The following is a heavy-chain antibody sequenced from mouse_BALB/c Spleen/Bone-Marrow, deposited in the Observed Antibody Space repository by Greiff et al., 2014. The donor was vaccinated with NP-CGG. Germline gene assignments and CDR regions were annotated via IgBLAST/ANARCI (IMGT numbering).Heavy chain of an antibody. Sequence: QVQLKESGPGLVQPSQSLSITCTVSGFSLTSYGVHWVRQSPGKGLEWLGVIWSGGSTDYNAAFISRLSISKDNSKSQVFFKMNSLQADDTAIYYCARNEGLREDYAMDYWGQGTSVTVSS. D-gene: IGHD2-4*01. J-gene: IGHJ4*01. CDR1: GFSLTSYG. CDR2: IWSGGST. CDR3: ARNEGLREDYAMDY. V-gene: IGHV2-4-1*01.